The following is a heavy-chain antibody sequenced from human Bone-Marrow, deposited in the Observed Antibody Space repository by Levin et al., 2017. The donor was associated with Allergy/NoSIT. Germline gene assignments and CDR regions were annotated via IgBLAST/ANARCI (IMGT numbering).Heavy chain of an antibody. J-gene: IGHJ4*02. CDR2: ISYDGSNK. CDR3: ARGDTYPDY. V-gene: IGHV3-30-3*01. Sequence: LSLTCAASGFTFSSYAMHWVRQAPGKGLEWVAVISYDGSNKYYADSVKGRFTISRDNSKNTLYLQMNSLRAEDTAVYYCARGDTYPDYWGQGTLVTVSS. D-gene: IGHD2-2*01. CDR1: GFTFSSYA.